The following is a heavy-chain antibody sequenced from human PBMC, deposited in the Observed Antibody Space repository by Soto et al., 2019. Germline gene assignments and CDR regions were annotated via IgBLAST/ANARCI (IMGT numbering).Heavy chain of an antibody. CDR1: GGLFSSYA. CDR2: IFPVFGTT. D-gene: IGHD3-22*01. V-gene: IGHV1-69*01. Sequence: QGQLVQSGAEVKKPGSSVKVSCKDSGGLFSSYAISWVGRAPGKGLEWMGGIFPVFGTTYYAEKFQGRVTITADESTNTAYMELSTLRSEDTAMYYCARGGSGYVWFNEFWGQGSLVTVSS. J-gene: IGHJ4*02. CDR3: ARGGSGYVWFNEF.